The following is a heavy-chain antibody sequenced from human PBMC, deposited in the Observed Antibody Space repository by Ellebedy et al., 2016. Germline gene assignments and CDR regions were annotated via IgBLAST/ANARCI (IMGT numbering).Heavy chain of an antibody. J-gene: IGHJ3*02. Sequence: ASVKVSCKASGGTFSSYAISWVRQAPGQGLEWMGGIIPILGIANYAQKFQGRVTITADKSTSTAYMELSSLRSEDTAVYYCASGLVFFHIWGHGTMVTVSS. D-gene: IGHD2-8*01. V-gene: IGHV1-69*10. CDR2: IIPILGIA. CDR3: ASGLVFFHI. CDR1: GGTFSSYA.